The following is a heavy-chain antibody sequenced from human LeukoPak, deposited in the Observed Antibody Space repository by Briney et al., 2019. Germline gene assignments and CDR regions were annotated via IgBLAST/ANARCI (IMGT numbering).Heavy chain of an antibody. Sequence: PSETLSLTCTVSGGSISSYYWGWIRQPPGKGLEWIGIIYYSGSTYYNPSLKGRVTISVDTSKNQFSLKLSSVTAADTAVYYCARWERTVENLFDYWGQGTLVTVSS. CDR1: GGSISSYY. CDR3: ARWERTVENLFDY. V-gene: IGHV4-39*01. J-gene: IGHJ4*02. CDR2: IYYSGST. D-gene: IGHD4-23*01.